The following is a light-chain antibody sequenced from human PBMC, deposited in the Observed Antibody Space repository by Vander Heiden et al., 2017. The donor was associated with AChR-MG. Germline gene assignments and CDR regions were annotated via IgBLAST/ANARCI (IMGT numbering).Light chain of an antibody. J-gene: IGKJ1*01. CDR2: GAS. CDR1: QSVSSNY. Sequence: ELVLTQSPGTLSSSPGERATLSCRASQSVSSNYLAWYQQKPGQAPRLLIYGASSRATGIPDRFSGSGSGTDFTLTISRLEPEDFAVYYCQQYSSSPRTFGQGTKVEIK. CDR3: QQYSSSPRT. V-gene: IGKV3-20*01.